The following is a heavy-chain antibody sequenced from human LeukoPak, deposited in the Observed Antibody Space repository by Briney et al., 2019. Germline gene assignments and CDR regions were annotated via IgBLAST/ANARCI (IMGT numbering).Heavy chain of an antibody. D-gene: IGHD3-10*01. V-gene: IGHV3-7*01. J-gene: IGHJ4*02. CDR2: MKGDGSDK. CDR3: AREQYYYGSGRYYNGIDY. CDR1: GFTFSSYW. Sequence: GGSLRLSCAASGFTFSSYWMSWVRQAPGKGLEWVANMKGDGSDKYYVDSVKGRFTISRDNAKNPLYLQMNSLRAEDTAVYYCAREQYYYGSGRYYNGIDYWGQGTLVTVSS.